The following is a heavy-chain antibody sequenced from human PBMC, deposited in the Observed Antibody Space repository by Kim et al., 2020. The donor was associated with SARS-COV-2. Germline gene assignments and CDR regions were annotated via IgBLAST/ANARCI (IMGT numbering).Heavy chain of an antibody. CDR1: GFTFSSYA. Sequence: GGSLRLSCAASGFTFSSYAMSWVRQAPGKGLEWVSAISGSGGSTYYADSVKGRFTISRDNSKNTLYLQMNSLRAEDTAVYYCAKDQGGAGTVFGLFDYWGQGTLVTVSS. CDR2: ISGSGGST. CDR3: AKDQGGAGTVFGLFDY. V-gene: IGHV3-23*01. D-gene: IGHD6-19*01. J-gene: IGHJ4*02.